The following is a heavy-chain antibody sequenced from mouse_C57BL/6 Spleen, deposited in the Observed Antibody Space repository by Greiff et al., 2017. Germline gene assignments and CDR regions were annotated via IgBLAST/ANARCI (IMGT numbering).Heavy chain of an antibody. CDR3: TRGDWDEAWFAY. V-gene: IGHV1-15*01. CDR1: GYTFTDYE. CDR2: IDPETGGT. D-gene: IGHD4-1*01. J-gene: IGHJ3*01. Sequence: QVHVKQSGAELVRPGASVTLSCKASGYTFTDYEMHWVKQTPVHGLEWIGAIDPETGGTAYNQKFKGKAILTADKSSSTAYMELRSLTSEDSAVYYCTRGDWDEAWFAYWGQGTLVTVSA.